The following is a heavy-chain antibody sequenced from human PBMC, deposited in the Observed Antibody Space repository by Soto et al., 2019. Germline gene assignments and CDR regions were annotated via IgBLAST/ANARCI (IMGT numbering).Heavy chain of an antibody. D-gene: IGHD2-2*01. J-gene: IGHJ6*02. CDR2: INSDGSST. V-gene: IGHV3-74*01. Sequence: PGGSLRLSCAASGFTFSSYWMHWVRQAPGKGLVWVSRINSDGSSTSYADSVKGRFTISRDNAKNTLYLQMNSLRAEDTAVYYCAREVGGNDFYYGMDVWGQGTTVTVSS. CDR1: GFTFSSYW. CDR3: AREVGGNDFYYGMDV.